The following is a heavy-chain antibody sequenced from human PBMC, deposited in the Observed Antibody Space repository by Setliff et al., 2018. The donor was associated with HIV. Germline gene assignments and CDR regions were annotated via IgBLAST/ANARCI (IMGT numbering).Heavy chain of an antibody. V-gene: IGHV4-39*07. CDR3: EVAGQ. CDR2: ISYTGST. CDR1: GGSISSSNYY. Sequence: PSETLSLTCTVSGGSISSSNYYWGWIRQPPGKGLEWIGTISYTGSTYYDPSLKSRVTISVDTSKNQFSLKLRSVTAADTAVYYCEVAGQWGQGTLVTVSS. J-gene: IGHJ4*02. D-gene: IGHD6-19*01.